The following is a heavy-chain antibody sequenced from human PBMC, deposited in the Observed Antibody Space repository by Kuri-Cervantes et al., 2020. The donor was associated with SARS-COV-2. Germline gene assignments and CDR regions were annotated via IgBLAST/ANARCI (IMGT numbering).Heavy chain of an antibody. CDR2: ISSSGSTI. Sequence: GESLKIXCAASXXXFSDYYMGWIRQAPGKGLEWXSYISSSGSTIXYADSVKGRFTISRDNAKNSLYXQMNSLRAXDTAVYYCAXXPVPQALPXXSYYMDVWGKGTTVTVSS. J-gene: IGHJ6*03. V-gene: IGHV3-11*04. CDR1: XXXFSDYY. CDR3: AXXPVPQALPXXSYYMDV.